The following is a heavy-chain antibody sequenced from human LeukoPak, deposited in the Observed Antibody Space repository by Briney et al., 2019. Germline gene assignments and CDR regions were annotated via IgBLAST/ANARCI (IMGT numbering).Heavy chain of an antibody. J-gene: IGHJ4*02. CDR1: GFNFRWHW. V-gene: IGHV3-74*01. D-gene: IGHD7-27*01. CDR2: INGDGSAT. Sequence: GSLRILWSGSGFNFRWHWMFWLRQAPGKGLAWVSRINGDGSATNYAGSMKGRFTISRDNAKNILYLQMNSLREDDTAVYYCARDINWGQVDYWGQGTLVTVSS. CDR3: ARDINWGQVDY.